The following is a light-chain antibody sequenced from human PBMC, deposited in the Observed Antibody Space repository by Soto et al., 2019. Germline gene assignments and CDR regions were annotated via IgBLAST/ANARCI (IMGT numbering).Light chain of an antibody. J-gene: IGLJ1*01. CDR3: NSYTSSSTFV. V-gene: IGLV2-14*03. CDR2: DVI. CDR1: SSDVGGYNY. Sequence: QSVLTQPASMSGSPGQSITISCAGTSSDVGGYNYVSWYQHHPGKAPKLMIYDVINRPSGGSNRFSGSKSGNTASLTIARPQAEDEADYYCNSYTSSSTFVFGTGTKLTVL.